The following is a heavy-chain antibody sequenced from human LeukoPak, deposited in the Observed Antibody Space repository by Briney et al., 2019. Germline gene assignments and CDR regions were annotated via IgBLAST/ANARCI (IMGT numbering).Heavy chain of an antibody. J-gene: IGHJ6*02. CDR1: GYTFTSYY. CDR2: INPSGGST. Sequence: ASVKVSCKASGYTFTSYYMHWVRQAPGQGLEWMGIINPSGGSTSYAQKFQGRVTMTRDTSTSTVYMELSSLRSEDTAVYYCASGAPRKITSPYYYYGMDVWGQGTLVTVSS. CDR3: ASGAPRKITSPYYYYGMDV. V-gene: IGHV1-46*01. D-gene: IGHD2-2*01.